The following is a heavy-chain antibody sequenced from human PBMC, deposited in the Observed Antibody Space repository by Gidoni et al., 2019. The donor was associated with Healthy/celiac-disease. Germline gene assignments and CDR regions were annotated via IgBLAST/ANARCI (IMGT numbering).Heavy chain of an antibody. Sequence: QVQLVQSGAEVKKPGSSVKVSCKASGGTFSSYTISWVRQAPGQGLERMGRIIPILGIANYAQKFQGRVTITADKSTSTAYMELSSLRSEDTAVYYCARSQLVEATPWEFDYWGQGTLVTVSS. CDR2: IIPILGIA. CDR1: GGTFSSYT. CDR3: ARSQLVEATPWEFDY. D-gene: IGHD1-26*01. J-gene: IGHJ4*02. V-gene: IGHV1-69*02.